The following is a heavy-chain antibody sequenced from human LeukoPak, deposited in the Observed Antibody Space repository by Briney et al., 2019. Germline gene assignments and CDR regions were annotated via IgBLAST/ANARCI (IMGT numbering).Heavy chain of an antibody. J-gene: IGHJ6*02. CDR1: GGSFSGYY. CDR2: INHSGST. Sequence: PSETLSLTCAVYGGSFSGYYWSWIRQPPGKGLEWIGEINHSGSTNCNPSLKSRVTISVDTSKNQFSLKLSSVTAADTAVYYCARHSDYIRFAMDVWGQGTTVTVSS. CDR3: ARHSDYIRFAMDV. D-gene: IGHD3-10*01. V-gene: IGHV4-34*01.